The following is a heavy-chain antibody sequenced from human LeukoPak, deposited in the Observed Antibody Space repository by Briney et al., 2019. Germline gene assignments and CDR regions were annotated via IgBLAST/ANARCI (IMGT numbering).Heavy chain of an antibody. Sequence: SETLSLTCTVPGGSISSYYWSWIRQPPGKGLEWIGYIYYSGSTNYNPSLKSRVTISVDTSKNQFSLKLSSVTAADTAVYYCARQTPTMIVSGDAFDIWGQGTMVTVSS. D-gene: IGHD3-22*01. CDR2: IYYSGST. V-gene: IGHV4-59*08. CDR1: GGSISSYY. CDR3: ARQTPTMIVSGDAFDI. J-gene: IGHJ3*02.